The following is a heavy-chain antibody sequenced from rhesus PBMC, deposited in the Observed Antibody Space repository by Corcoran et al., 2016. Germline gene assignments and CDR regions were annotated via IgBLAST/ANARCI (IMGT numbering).Heavy chain of an antibody. Sequence: QVQLQESGPGLVKPSETLSLTCAVSGGSFSSYWWSWIRQPPGKGLEWIGEINGKRWSTNSNPSPKSRLTSSKDASKNLFSLKLSSVTSADTAVYYCSRSLRTSVYSGSWNDRWFDYWGQGVLVTVSS. V-gene: IGHV4-80*01. J-gene: IGHJ4*01. CDR1: GGSFSSYW. D-gene: IGHD6-25*01. CDR3: SRSLRTSVYSGSWNDRWFDY. CDR2: INGKRWST.